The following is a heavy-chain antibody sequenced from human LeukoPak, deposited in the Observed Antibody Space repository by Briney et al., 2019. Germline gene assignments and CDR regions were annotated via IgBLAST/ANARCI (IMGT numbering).Heavy chain of an antibody. D-gene: IGHD6-6*01. Sequence: GGSLRLSCAASGFTFSSYGMHWVRQAPGKGLEWVAVIWYDGSNKYYADSVKGRFTISRDNSKNTLYLQMNSLRAEDTAVYYCARDRIAARPAGTPLVPWGQGTLVTVSS. CDR1: GFTFSSYG. J-gene: IGHJ5*02. V-gene: IGHV3-33*01. CDR3: ARDRIAARPAGTPLVP. CDR2: IWYDGSNK.